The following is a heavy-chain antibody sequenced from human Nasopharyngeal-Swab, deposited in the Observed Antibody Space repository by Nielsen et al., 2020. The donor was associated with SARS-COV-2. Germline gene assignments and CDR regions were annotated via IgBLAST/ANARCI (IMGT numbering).Heavy chain of an antibody. CDR1: GYAFSKYG. V-gene: IGHV7-4-1*02. CDR2: INTNTGFP. J-gene: IGHJ4*02. CDR3: ARESYLDY. Sequence: ASVKVSCKASGYAFSKYGIHWIRQAPGQRLEWMGWINTNTGFPTYAQGFIGRYVLSLDTSMNTAYLQVNNLRAEDTAIFYCARESYLDYWGQGTLVTASS.